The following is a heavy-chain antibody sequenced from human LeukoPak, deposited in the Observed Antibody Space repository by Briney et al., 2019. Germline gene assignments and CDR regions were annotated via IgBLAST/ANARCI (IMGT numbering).Heavy chain of an antibody. D-gene: IGHD4-11*01. J-gene: IGHJ6*03. V-gene: IGHV1-69*01. CDR3: ATKRMYSSFDYYYYYMDV. CDR2: IIPIFGTA. CDR1: GGTFSSHA. Sequence: SVKVSCKASGGTFSSHAISWVRQAPGQGLEWMGGIIPIFGTANYAQKFQGRVTITADESTSTAYMELSSLRSEDTAVYYCATKRMYSSFDYYYYYMDVWGKGTTVTVSS.